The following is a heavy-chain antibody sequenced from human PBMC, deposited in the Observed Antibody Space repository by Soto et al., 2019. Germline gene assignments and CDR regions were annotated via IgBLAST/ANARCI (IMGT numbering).Heavy chain of an antibody. CDR2: TYYRSKWYN. V-gene: IGHV6-1*01. CDR3: ARVRYCSGGTCYIPFDY. D-gene: IGHD2-15*01. J-gene: IGHJ4*02. CDR1: GDSVSSNSAA. Sequence: PSQTLSLTCAISGDSVSSNSAAWNWIRQSPSRGLEWLGRTYYRSKWYNDYAVSVKSRITINPDTSKNHFSLQLNSVTPEGTAVYYCARVRYCSGGTCYIPFDYWGQGTLVTVSS.